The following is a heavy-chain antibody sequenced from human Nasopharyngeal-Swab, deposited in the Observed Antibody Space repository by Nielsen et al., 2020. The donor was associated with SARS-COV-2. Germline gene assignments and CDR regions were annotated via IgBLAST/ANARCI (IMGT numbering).Heavy chain of an antibody. CDR3: ARHYDSSGYYNYFDY. V-gene: IGHV1-69*13. CDR1: GGNFISHA. CDR2: IVPIFGTT. D-gene: IGHD3-22*01. Sequence: SVKVSCKASGGNFISHAISWVRQAPGQGLEWVGGIVPIFGTTDYAQHFQGRVTITADESTSTVYMELSSLRSEDTAVYYCARHYDSSGYYNYFDYWGQGTLVTVSS. J-gene: IGHJ4*02.